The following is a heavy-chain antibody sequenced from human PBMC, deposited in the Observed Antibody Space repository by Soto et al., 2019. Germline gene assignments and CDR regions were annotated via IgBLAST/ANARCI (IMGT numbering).Heavy chain of an antibody. D-gene: IGHD3-16*01. J-gene: IGHJ6*02. Sequence: SETLSLTCAVYGGSFSGYYWSWIRQPPGKGLEWIGEINHSGSTNYNPSLKSRVTISVDTSKNQFSLKLSSVTAADTAVYYCARARYVYGMDVWGQGTTVTVSS. CDR3: ARARYVYGMDV. CDR1: GGSFSGYY. V-gene: IGHV4-34*01. CDR2: INHSGST.